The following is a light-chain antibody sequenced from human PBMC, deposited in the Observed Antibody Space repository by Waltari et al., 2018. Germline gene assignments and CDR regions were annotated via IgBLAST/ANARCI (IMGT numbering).Light chain of an antibody. CDR3: SSYAGSSKGV. V-gene: IGLV2-23*02. CDR1: SSDVGNYKR. Sequence: QSALTQPASVSGSPGQSITISCTGTSSDVGNYKRVSWYQQHPGKAPKPMIYAVSKRPSGVSDRFSGSKSGDMASLTISGRQPEDEAEYFCSSYAGSSKGVFGGGTKVTVL. J-gene: IGLJ2*01. CDR2: AVS.